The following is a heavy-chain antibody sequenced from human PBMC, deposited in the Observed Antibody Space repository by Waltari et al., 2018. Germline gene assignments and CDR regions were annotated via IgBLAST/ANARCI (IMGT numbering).Heavy chain of an antibody. J-gene: IGHJ4*02. V-gene: IGHV1-2*02. CDR3: AREYCGGDCRLFDY. Sequence: LVQSGAEVMKPGASVPVSCKASRDAVTAHYIHWVRQAPGQGLERMGWVNPNGGGTNYAQRFAGRITVTWDTSISTAYMEFSRLTSGDTAVYFCAREYCGGDCRLFDYWGQGTLVTVSS. CDR2: VNPNGGGT. D-gene: IGHD2-21*02. CDR1: RDAVTAHY.